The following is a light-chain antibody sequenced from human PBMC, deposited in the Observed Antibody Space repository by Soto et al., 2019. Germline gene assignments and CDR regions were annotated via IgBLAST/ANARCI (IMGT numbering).Light chain of an antibody. CDR1: QSISRY. Sequence: IELTQSPSSLAASVGDRVTITCRASQSISRYLNWYQQKPGKAPKLLIYAASSLQSGVPSRFTGSGSGTDFTLTISSLQPEDFATYYCNQSYSTPWTFGQGTKVDIK. CDR2: AAS. V-gene: IGKV1-39*01. CDR3: NQSYSTPWT. J-gene: IGKJ1*01.